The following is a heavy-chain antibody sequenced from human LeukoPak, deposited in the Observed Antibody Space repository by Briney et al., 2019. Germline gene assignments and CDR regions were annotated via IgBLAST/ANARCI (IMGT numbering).Heavy chain of an antibody. CDR3: AIGLDAGLAVAGLVY. D-gene: IGHD6-19*01. V-gene: IGHV3-9*01. CDR1: GFIFDDYA. J-gene: IGHJ4*02. Sequence: GGSLRLSCAASGFIFDDYAMHWVRQAPGKGLEWVAGISWNSCSIGYADSVKGRFTISRDNAKNSLYLEMNSLRAEDTAVYYCAIGLDAGLAVAGLVYWGEGTLVTVSP. CDR2: ISWNSCSI.